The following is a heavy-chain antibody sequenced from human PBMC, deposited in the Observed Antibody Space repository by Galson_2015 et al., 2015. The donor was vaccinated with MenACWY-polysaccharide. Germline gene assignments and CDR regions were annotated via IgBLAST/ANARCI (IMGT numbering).Heavy chain of an antibody. J-gene: IGHJ3*02. CDR1: GSRFSNSG. CDR3: AREGSRIVFHAFDI. V-gene: IGHV3-33*01. D-gene: IGHD2-2*01. CDR2: IQYDGSNK. Sequence: SLRLSCAASGSRFSNSGMHWVRQAPGKGLEWVVVIQYDGSNKVYADSVKGRFTISRDNSKNTVFLEMNTLGVEDTAVHYCAREGSRIVFHAFDIWGQGTMVTVSS.